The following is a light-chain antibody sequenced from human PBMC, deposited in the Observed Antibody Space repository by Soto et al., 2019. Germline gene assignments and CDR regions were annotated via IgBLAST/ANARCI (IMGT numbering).Light chain of an antibody. V-gene: IGKV4-1*01. J-gene: IGKJ2*01. CDR2: WAS. CDR3: QKYESTPPT. CDR1: QSVLYNSNNKNY. Sequence: DIVMTQSPDSLAVSLGERATINCKSSQSVLYNSNNKNYLAWYPQRPGQPPTLLIYWASTRESGVPDRFSGSGSGTDFTLTITSLQDEDVAVYYCQKYESTPPTFGQGPQLAIK.